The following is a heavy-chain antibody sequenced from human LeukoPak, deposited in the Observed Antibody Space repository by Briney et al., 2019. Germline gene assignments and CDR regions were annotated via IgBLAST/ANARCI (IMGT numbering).Heavy chain of an antibody. Sequence: GGSLRLSCAASVFTFRNYWMSWVRRAPGKGLEWVANIKQDGSEKYYVDSVKGRFTISRDNAKNSLHLQMNSLRAEDTAVYYCARDLRGNWFDPWGQGTLVTVSS. CDR2: IKQDGSEK. CDR3: ARDLRGNWFDP. CDR1: VFTFRNYW. J-gene: IGHJ5*02. V-gene: IGHV3-7*04.